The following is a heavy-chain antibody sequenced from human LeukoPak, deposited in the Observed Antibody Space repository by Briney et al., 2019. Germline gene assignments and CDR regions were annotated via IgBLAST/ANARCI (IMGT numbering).Heavy chain of an antibody. J-gene: IGHJ1*01. Sequence: PGGSLRLSCAASGFTFSSYAMSWVRQAPGKGLEWVSAISGSGGSTYYTDSVKGRFTISRDNSKNTLYLQMNSLRAEDTAVYYCAKDQQWLGVEYFQHWGQGTLVTVSS. CDR3: AKDQQWLGVEYFQH. CDR2: ISGSGGST. D-gene: IGHD6-19*01. V-gene: IGHV3-23*01. CDR1: GFTFSSYA.